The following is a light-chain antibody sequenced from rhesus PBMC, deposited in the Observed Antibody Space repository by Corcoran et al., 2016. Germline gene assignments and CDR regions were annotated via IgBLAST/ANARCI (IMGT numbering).Light chain of an antibody. J-gene: IGKJ3*01. CDR1: QGITND. V-gene: IGKV1-21*01. CDR3: PHYYSTPFT. Sequence: DIQMTQSPSSLSASVGDRVTITCRASQGITNDSAWYQQKPGDTPKLLIYEASSLQSGIPSRFSGSGSGTEFTLTISSLQPEDFATYYCPHYYSTPFTFGPGTKLDIK. CDR2: EAS.